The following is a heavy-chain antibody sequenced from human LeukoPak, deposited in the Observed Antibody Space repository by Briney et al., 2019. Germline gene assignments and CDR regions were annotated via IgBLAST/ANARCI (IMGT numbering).Heavy chain of an antibody. V-gene: IGHV3-7*01. Sequence: GGSLRLSCAASGFTVSSNYMSWVRQAPGKGLEWVANINQDGSEKYYVDSVKGRFTISRDNAKNSLYLQMNSLRAEDTAVYHCAHGRGALSWGQGTLVTVYS. CDR2: INQDGSEK. J-gene: IGHJ4*02. D-gene: IGHD3-10*01. CDR1: GFTVSSNY. CDR3: AHGRGALS.